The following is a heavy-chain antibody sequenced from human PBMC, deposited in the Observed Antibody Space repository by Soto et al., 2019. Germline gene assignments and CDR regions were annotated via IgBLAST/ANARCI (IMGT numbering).Heavy chain of an antibody. CDR2: INAANGNT. CDR3: ARAGTYYYDSSGYFLDY. J-gene: IGHJ4*02. D-gene: IGHD3-22*01. CDR1: GYTFTTYA. Sequence: GASVKVSCKASGYTFTTYAMHWARQAPGQRLEWMGWINAANGNTRYSQKFQGRVTISRDTSASTAYMELSSLRSEDTAVYYCARAGTYYYDSSGYFLDYWGQGTLVTVSS. V-gene: IGHV1-3*01.